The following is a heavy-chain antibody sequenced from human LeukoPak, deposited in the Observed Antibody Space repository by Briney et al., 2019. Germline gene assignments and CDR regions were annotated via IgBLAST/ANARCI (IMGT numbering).Heavy chain of an antibody. V-gene: IGHV3-64*04. CDR3: AKMSYYDSSGYYPYGMDV. CDR1: GFTFSSSV. D-gene: IGHD3-22*01. Sequence: PGGSLRLSCAASGFTFSSSVMHWVRQAPGKGLEYVSAITTNGRRTYYADSVKGRFTISRDNSKNTLYLQMNSLRAEDTGVYYCAKMSYYDSSGYYPYGMDVWGQGTTVTVS. CDR2: ITTNGRRT. J-gene: IGHJ6*02.